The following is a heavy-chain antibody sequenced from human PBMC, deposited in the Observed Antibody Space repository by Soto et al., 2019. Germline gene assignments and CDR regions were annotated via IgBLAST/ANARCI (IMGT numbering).Heavy chain of an antibody. CDR1: GFTFSNAW. D-gene: IGHD3-3*01. J-gene: IGHJ4*02. Sequence: PVGSLRLSCAASGFTFSNAWMNWVRQAPGKGLEWVGRIKSKTDGGTTDYAAPVKGRFTISRDDSKNTVYLQMNSLKTEDTAVYYCTTELGSMGYDFWSGYSDSFDYWGQG. CDR3: TTELGSMGYDFWSGYSDSFDY. V-gene: IGHV3-15*07. CDR2: IKSKTDGGTT.